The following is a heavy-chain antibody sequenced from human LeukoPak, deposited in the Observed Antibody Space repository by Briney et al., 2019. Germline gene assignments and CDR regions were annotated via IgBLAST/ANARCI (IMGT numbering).Heavy chain of an antibody. D-gene: IGHD3-22*01. CDR2: IKQDGSEK. V-gene: IGHV3-7*03. CDR3: AKERPIVAPYYFDY. CDR1: GFTFSSYW. J-gene: IGHJ4*02. Sequence: SGGSLRLSCAASGFTFSSYWMSWVRQAPGKGLEWVANIKQDGSEKYYVDSVKGRFTISRDNAKNTLYLQMNSLRAEDTAVYYCAKERPIVAPYYFDYWGQGTLVTVSS.